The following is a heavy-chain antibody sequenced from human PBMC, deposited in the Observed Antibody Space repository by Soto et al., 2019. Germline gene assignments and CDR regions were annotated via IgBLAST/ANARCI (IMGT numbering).Heavy chain of an antibody. J-gene: IGHJ6*02. CDR3: ARDRAKWKDYYYYGMDV. CDR1: GGSISSGDDF. V-gene: IGHV4-30-4*01. CDR2: IYYSGST. Sequence: PSETLSLTCTVSGGSISSGDDFWTWIRQPPGKGLEWIGYIYYSGSTYYNPSLKSRLTMSVDTSKNQFSLKLSSVTAADTAVYYCARDRAKWKDYYYYGMDVWGQGTTVTASS. D-gene: IGHD1-20*01.